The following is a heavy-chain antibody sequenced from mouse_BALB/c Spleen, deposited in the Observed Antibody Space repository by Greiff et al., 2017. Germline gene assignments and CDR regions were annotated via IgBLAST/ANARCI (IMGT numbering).Heavy chain of an antibody. CDR2: IDPANGNT. Sequence: EVMLVESGAELVKPGASVKLSCTASGFNITDSYMHWVKQRPEQGLEWIGRIDPANGNTKYDPKFQGKATITADTSSNTAYLQLSSLTSEDTAVYYCARYYRYSWFAYWGQGTLVTVSA. CDR1: GFNITDSY. CDR3: ARYYRYSWFAY. J-gene: IGHJ3*01. D-gene: IGHD2-14*01. V-gene: IGHV14-3*02.